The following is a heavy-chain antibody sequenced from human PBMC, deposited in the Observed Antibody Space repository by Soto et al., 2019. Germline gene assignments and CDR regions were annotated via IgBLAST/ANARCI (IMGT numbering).Heavy chain of an antibody. CDR2: IYYSGST. CDR1: GGSISSYY. V-gene: IGHV4-59*01. Sequence: QVQLQESGPGLVKPSETLSLTCTVSGGSISSYYWSWIRQPPGKGLEWIGYIYYSGSTNYNPSLKSRVTISVDTSKNQFSLKLSSVTAADTAVYYCARVRSRGWFDPWGQGPLVTVSS. CDR3: ARVRSRGWFDP. J-gene: IGHJ5*02.